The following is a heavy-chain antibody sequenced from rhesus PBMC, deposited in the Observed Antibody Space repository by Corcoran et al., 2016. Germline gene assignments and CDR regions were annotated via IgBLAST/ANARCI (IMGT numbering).Heavy chain of an antibody. Sequence: QVQLQESGPGLVKPSETLSLTCTVSGGSISDSYYWSWIRQPPGKGLGWMGRIDGSGGSPNYKPSPKSRVPISRDTSKNQFSLKLSSVTAADTAVYYCARDGRGYSYTYYFDYWGQGVLVTVSS. CDR3: ARDGRGYSYTYYFDY. CDR2: IDGSGGSP. J-gene: IGHJ4*01. D-gene: IGHD5-12*01. CDR1: GGSISDSYY. V-gene: IGHV4-106*01.